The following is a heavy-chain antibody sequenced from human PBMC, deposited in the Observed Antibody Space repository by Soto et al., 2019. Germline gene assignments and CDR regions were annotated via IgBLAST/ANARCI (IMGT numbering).Heavy chain of an antibody. CDR3: ATASKYGVVPDDY. Sequence: AASVKVSCKVSGYTLTELSMHWVRQAPGKGLEWMGGFDPEDGETIYAQKFQGRVTMNEDTSTDTAYMELSSLRSEDTAVYYCATASKYGVVPDDYWGQGTLVTVSS. CDR1: GYTLTELS. J-gene: IGHJ4*02. V-gene: IGHV1-24*01. D-gene: IGHD3-16*01. CDR2: FDPEDGET.